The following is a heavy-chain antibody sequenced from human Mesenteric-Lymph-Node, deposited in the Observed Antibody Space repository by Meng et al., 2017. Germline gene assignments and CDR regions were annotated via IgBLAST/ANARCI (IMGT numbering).Heavy chain of an antibody. CDR1: GFTFANFA. CDR2: ISPSGDFT. V-gene: IGHV3-23*01. D-gene: IGHD2-2*02. J-gene: IGHJ4*02. CDR3: ARDSDTLFDY. Sequence: GESLKISCATSGFTFANFAMSWVRQAPGKGLEWVSAISPSGDFTLYADSVKGRFTISRDNAKNSLYLQMNSLRAEDTAVYYCARDSDTLFDYWGQGTLVTVSS.